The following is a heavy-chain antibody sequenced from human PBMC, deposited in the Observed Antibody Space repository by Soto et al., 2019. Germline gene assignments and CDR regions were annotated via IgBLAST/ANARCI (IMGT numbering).Heavy chain of an antibody. Sequence: SQTLSLTCAISGDSVSSNSAAWNWIRQSPSRGLEWLGRTYNRSKWYNDNTVSVKSRITINPDTSKNQYSLQLNSVTPEDTVVYYCARTRVYDSYNYYGMAVWGQGTTVTVSS. V-gene: IGHV6-1*01. CDR1: GDSVSSNSAA. D-gene: IGHD3-3*01. J-gene: IGHJ6*02. CDR2: TYNRSKWYN. CDR3: ARTRVYDSYNYYGMAV.